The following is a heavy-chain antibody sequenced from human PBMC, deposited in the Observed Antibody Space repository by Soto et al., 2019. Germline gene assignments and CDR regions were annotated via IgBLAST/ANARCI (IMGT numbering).Heavy chain of an antibody. D-gene: IGHD1-26*01. J-gene: IGHJ4*02. Sequence: QVQLQESGPGLVKPSQTLSLTCTVSGGSISSTGYFWTWIRQHPGKGLEWIGYIFYSGSTFHNPSLKSRVTISVDTSKNRFALELSSVTAADTAVYYCAREAGSCDYFDYWGQGTLVTVSS. CDR1: GGSISSTGYF. CDR3: AREAGSCDYFDY. V-gene: IGHV4-31*03. CDR2: IFYSGST.